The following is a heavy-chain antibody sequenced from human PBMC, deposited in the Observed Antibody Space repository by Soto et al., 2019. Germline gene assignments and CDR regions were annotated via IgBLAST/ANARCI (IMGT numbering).Heavy chain of an antibody. CDR3: ATAKLLLPWLFDY. Sequence: GGSLRLSCAASGFTVSINYMSWFRQAPGKGLEWVSVIYSGGSTNYADSVKGRFTISRDDSKNTLFLQMNSLRAEDTAVYYCATAKLLLPWLFDYWGQGTLVTVSS. CDR1: GFTVSINY. V-gene: IGHV3-66*01. J-gene: IGHJ4*02. CDR2: IYSGGST. D-gene: IGHD2-15*01.